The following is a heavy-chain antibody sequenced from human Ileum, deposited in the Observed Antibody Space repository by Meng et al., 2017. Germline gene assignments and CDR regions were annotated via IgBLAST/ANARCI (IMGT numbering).Heavy chain of an antibody. V-gene: IGHV1-69*02. Sequence: QVQLVQSGAEVQKPGSSVKVSCKASGGTFSSYTISWVRQAPGQGLEWMGRIIPILGIANYAQKFQGRVTITAGKSTSTAYMELSSLRSEDTAVYYCARSSLGWPFLPFDYWGQGTLVTVSS. J-gene: IGHJ4*02. D-gene: IGHD3-3*01. CDR2: IIPILGIA. CDR3: ARSSLGWPFLPFDY. CDR1: GGTFSSYT.